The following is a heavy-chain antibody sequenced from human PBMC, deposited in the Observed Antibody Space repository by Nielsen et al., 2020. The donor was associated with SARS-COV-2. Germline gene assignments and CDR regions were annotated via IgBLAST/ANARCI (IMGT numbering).Heavy chain of an antibody. CDR2: IYVDGGT. V-gene: IGHV4-30-2*01. Sequence: SCTVSGESLSSGSYSWTWIRQPRGKALEWIAYIYVDGGTNYNPSLKSRVTTSLDTSLNQFSLTMNSVTAADTAVYYCVRAPATIFGVLIRLESWGPGTLVTVSS. J-gene: IGHJ4*02. CDR3: VRAPATIFGVLIRLES. CDR1: GESLSSGSYS. D-gene: IGHD3-3*01.